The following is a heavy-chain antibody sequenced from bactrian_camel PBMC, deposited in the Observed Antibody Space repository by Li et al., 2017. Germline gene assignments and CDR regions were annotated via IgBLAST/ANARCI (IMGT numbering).Heavy chain of an antibody. D-gene: IGHD6*01. V-gene: IGHV3S40*01. CDR2: INGGGGST. J-gene: IGHJ4*01. Sequence: QLVESGGGLVQPGGSLRLSCAASGFSFSTYAMSWVRQAPGKGLEWVSGINGGGGSTYYADSVKGRFTISRDNAKNTVYLQMSSLKSEDTALYYCATDLGTGYWGQGTQVTVS. CDR1: GFSFSTYA. CDR3: ATDLGTGY.